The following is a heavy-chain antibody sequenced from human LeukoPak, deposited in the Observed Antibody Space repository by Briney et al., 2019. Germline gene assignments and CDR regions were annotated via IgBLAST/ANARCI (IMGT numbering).Heavy chain of an antibody. CDR3: ARGISGEFDY. CDR2: IYTSGST. Sequence: SQTLSLTCTVSGGSISSGSYYWSWIRQPAGKGLEWIGRIYTSGSTNYNPSLKSRVTISVDTSKNQFSLKLSSVTAADTAVYYCARGISGEFDYWGQGTLVTVFS. V-gene: IGHV4-61*02. CDR1: GGSISSGSYY. D-gene: IGHD6-19*01. J-gene: IGHJ4*02.